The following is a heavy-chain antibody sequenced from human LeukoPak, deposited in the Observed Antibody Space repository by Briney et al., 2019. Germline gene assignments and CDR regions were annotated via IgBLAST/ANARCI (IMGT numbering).Heavy chain of an antibody. Sequence: SETLSLTCAVSGGSISSGGYCWSWIRQPPGKGLEWIGYIYYSGSTYYNPSLKSRVTISVDTSKNQFSLKLSSVTAADTAVYYCARVVVVAATVVFDYWGQGTLVTVSS. CDR1: GGSISSGGYC. CDR3: ARVVVVAATVVFDY. CDR2: IYYSGST. J-gene: IGHJ4*02. D-gene: IGHD2-15*01. V-gene: IGHV4-30-2*05.